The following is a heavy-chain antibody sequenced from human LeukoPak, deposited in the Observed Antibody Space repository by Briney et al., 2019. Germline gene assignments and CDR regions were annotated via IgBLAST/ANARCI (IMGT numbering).Heavy chain of an antibody. CDR2: IIPIFGTA. CDR1: GGTFSSYA. Sequence: SVKVSCKASGGTFSSYAISWVRQAPGQGLEWMGGIIPIFGTANYAQKFQGRVTITTDESTSTADMELSSLRSEDTAVYYCARSRKGILFPWGQGTMVTVSS. J-gene: IGHJ3*01. CDR3: ARSRKGILFP. V-gene: IGHV1-69*05. D-gene: IGHD3-9*01.